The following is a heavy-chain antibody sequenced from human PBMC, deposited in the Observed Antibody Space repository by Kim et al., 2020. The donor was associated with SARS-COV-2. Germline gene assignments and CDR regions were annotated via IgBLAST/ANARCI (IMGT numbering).Heavy chain of an antibody. D-gene: IGHD2-21*02. V-gene: IGHV3-30-3*01. CDR3: ARAPNRGDSGAFDY. CDR1: GFTFSSYA. J-gene: IGHJ4*02. Sequence: GGSLRLSCAASGFTFSSYAMHWVRQAPGKGLEWVAVISYDGSNKYYADSVKGRFTISRDNSKNTLYLQMNSLRAEDTAVYYCARAPNRGDSGAFDYWGQGTLVTVSS. CDR2: ISYDGSNK.